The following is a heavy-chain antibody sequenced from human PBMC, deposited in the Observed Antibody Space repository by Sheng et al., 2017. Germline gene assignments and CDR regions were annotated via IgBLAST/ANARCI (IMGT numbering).Heavy chain of an antibody. V-gene: IGHV3-15*01. CDR3: TSGRAGTFFPYYYYYMDV. D-gene: IGHD6-13*01. CDR2: ITSETDGGTT. CDR1: GFIFNNAW. Sequence: EVQLVESGGGLVKPGGSLRLSCAASGFIFNNAWMSWVRQAPEKGLEWVGRITSETDGGTTDYASPVKGRFTISRDGSKNTLYLQMNSLKTEDTGVYYCTSGRAGTFFPYYYYYMDVWGKGTTVTVSS. J-gene: IGHJ6*03.